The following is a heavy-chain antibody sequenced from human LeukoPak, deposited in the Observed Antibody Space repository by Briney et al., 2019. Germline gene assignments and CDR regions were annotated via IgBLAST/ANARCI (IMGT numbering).Heavy chain of an antibody. Sequence: PSETLSLTCTVSGGSISIYYWSWIRQPPGKGLEWIGEINHSGSTNYNPSLKSRVTISVDTSKNQFSLKLSSVTAADTAVYYCARRVLWFGELLDWFDPWGQGTLVTVSS. J-gene: IGHJ5*02. CDR1: GGSISIYY. D-gene: IGHD3-10*01. V-gene: IGHV4-34*01. CDR2: INHSGST. CDR3: ARRVLWFGELLDWFDP.